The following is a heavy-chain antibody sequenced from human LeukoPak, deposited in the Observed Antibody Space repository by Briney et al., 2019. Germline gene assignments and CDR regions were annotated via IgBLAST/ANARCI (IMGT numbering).Heavy chain of an antibody. J-gene: IGHJ4*02. CDR2: IYSSGST. Sequence: KPSGTLSPTCTVSGGFISRHYWSWIRQPPGKGPEWICYIYSSGSTSYNPSFQSRVTISEDTSKNQFSLRVSSVTTADTAVYYCARQTPYHENHFFDYRGQGTLVTVSS. CDR1: GGFISRHY. D-gene: IGHD1-14*01. CDR3: ARQTPYHENHFFDY. V-gene: IGHV4-4*09.